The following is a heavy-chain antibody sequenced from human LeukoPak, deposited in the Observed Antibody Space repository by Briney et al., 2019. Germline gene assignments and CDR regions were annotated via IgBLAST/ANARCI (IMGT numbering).Heavy chain of an antibody. Sequence: SETLSLTCTVSGGSMSPYYWIWIRQPAGKGMEWIGRMFFSGSTTYNPSLESRVTMSVDTSKNQFSLKMTSVTAADSAMYYCARSRTMIPEFDSWGQGTLVTVSS. D-gene: IGHD3-22*01. CDR2: MFFSGST. CDR1: GGSMSPYY. V-gene: IGHV4-4*07. CDR3: ARSRTMIPEFDS. J-gene: IGHJ4*02.